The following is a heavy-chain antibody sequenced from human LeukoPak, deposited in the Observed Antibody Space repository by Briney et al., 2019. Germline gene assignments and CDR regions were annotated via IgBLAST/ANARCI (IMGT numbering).Heavy chain of an antibody. V-gene: IGHV3-43*02. J-gene: IGHJ4*02. Sequence: GGSLRLSRAASGFSFDDNVMYRVRQAPGKGXXXXSLISGDGATTYYAXSVKGRFNTSRENARNSLYLQMNSLRAEDTAIYYCARAEAIKFRDFDYGGQGTLVTVSS. CDR3: ARAEAIKFRDFDY. CDR1: GFSFDDNV. CDR2: ISGDGATT.